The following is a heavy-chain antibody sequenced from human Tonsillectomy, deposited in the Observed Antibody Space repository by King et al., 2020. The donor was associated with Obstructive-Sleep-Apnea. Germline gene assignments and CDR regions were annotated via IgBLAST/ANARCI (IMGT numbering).Heavy chain of an antibody. Sequence: VQLQESGPGLVKPSETLSLTCTVSGGSISHYFWSWIRQPPGKGLEWIGYIYYSGSTNYNPSLKSRGTISVDTSKNQFSLRLSSVTAADTAMYYCASNIAVPAHGAFDIWGQGTMVTVSS. CDR3: ASNIAVPAHGAFDI. V-gene: IGHV4-59*08. CDR2: IYYSGST. CDR1: GGSISHYF. D-gene: IGHD6-19*01. J-gene: IGHJ3*02.